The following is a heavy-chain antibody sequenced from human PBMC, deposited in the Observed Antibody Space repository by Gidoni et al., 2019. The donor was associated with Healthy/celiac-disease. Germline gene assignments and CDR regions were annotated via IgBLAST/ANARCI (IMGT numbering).Heavy chain of an antibody. CDR2: IYPGDSDT. CDR3: ARRYARNRRFDP. Sequence: EVQLVQSGAEVKKPGESLQISCKGSGYSFPSYCIGGVRRTPWKGREWKGIIYPGDSDTRYSPSFQGQVTISADKSISTAYLQWSSLTASDTAMYYCARRYARNRRFDPWGQGTLVTVSS. J-gene: IGHJ5*02. V-gene: IGHV5-51*03. CDR1: GYSFPSYC. D-gene: IGHD1-1*01.